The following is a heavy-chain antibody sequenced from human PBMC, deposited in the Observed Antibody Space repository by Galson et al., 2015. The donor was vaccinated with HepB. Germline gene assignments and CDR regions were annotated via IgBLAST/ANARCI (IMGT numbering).Heavy chain of an antibody. J-gene: IGHJ4*02. Sequence: SLRLSCAASGFTFSSYAMSWVRQAPGKGLERVSAISGSGGSTYYADSVKGRFTISRDNSKNTLYLQMNSLRAEDTAVYYCAKDPWKYIVGAANFDYWGQGTLVTVSS. V-gene: IGHV3-23*01. CDR1: GFTFSSYA. D-gene: IGHD1-26*01. CDR2: ISGSGGST. CDR3: AKDPWKYIVGAANFDY.